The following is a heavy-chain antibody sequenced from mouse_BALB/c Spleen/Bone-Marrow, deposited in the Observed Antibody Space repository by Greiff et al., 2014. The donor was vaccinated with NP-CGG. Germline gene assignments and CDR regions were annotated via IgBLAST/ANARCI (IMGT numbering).Heavy chain of an antibody. J-gene: IGHJ3*01. CDR1: GFNFKDTY. CDR3: ARRRLLCYPWFAY. V-gene: IGHV14-3*02. Sequence: EVQLQQSGAELVKPGASVKLSCTASGFNFKDTYMHWVKQRPEQGLEWIGRIDPANGNTKYDPKFQAKATITADTSSNTAYLHLSSLTSEDTAVYYCARRRLLCYPWFAYWGQGTLVTVSA. CDR2: IDPANGNT. D-gene: IGHD2-1*01.